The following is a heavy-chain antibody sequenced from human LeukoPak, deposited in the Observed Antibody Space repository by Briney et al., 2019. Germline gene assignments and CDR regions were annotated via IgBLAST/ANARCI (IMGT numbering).Heavy chain of an antibody. Sequence: PGGSLRLSCAASGFTFSTYWMSWVRQAPGKGLEWVANIKQDGSEKYYVDSVKGRFTISRDNAKNSLYLQMNSLRAEDTAVYYCAREGAYSSSWSDAFDIWGQGTMVTVSS. CDR3: AREGAYSSSWSDAFDI. CDR1: GFTFSTYW. CDR2: IKQDGSEK. V-gene: IGHV3-7*01. J-gene: IGHJ3*02. D-gene: IGHD6-13*01.